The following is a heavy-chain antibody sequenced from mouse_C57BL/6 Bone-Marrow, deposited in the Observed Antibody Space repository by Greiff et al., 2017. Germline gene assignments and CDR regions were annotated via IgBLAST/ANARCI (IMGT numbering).Heavy chain of an antibody. Sequence: VQLQQSGAELVRPGASVKLSCTASGFNIKDDYMHWVKQRPEQGLEWIGWIDPENGDTEYASKFQGKATITADTSSNTAYLQLSSLTSEDTAVYYCTPTYGSSFYWGQGTTLTVSS. CDR2: IDPENGDT. D-gene: IGHD1-1*01. CDR3: TPTYGSSFY. V-gene: IGHV14-4*01. J-gene: IGHJ2*01. CDR1: GFNIKDDY.